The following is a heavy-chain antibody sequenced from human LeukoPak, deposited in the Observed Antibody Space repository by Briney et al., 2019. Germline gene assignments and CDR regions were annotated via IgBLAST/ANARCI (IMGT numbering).Heavy chain of an antibody. CDR2: ISSSSSYI. D-gene: IGHD2-15*01. V-gene: IGHV3-21*01. CDR3: AREGRGDIVVVVGGNDAFDI. J-gene: IGHJ3*02. Sequence: PGGSLRLSRAASGFTFSSYSMNWVRQAPGKGLEWVSSISSSSSYIYYADSVKGRFTISRDNAKNSLYLQMNSLRAEDTAVYYCAREGRGDIVVVVGGNDAFDIWGQGTMVTVSS. CDR1: GFTFSSYS.